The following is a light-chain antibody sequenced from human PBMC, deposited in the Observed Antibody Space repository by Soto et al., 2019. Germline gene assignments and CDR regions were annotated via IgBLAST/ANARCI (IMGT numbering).Light chain of an antibody. Sequence: EIVLTQSPGTLSFSPGERATLSCRASQSVSSSHLGWFQRKVGQPPRLLIYGTSTRATSIPDRFIGSGSGTDFTLTITRLEPEDFAVYYCQQYVTSPFNFGPGTTVDMK. J-gene: IGKJ3*01. V-gene: IGKV3-20*01. CDR1: QSVSSSH. CDR3: QQYVTSPFN. CDR2: GTS.